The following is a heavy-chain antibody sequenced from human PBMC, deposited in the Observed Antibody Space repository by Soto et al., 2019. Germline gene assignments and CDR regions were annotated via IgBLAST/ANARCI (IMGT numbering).Heavy chain of an antibody. Sequence: SGGSLRLSCAASGFTFSSYSMNWVRQAPGKGLEWVSSISSSSSYIYYADSVKGRFTISRDNAKNSLYLQMNSLRAEDTAVYYCARGPTLGGYDLSDYYYGMDVWGQGTTVTVSS. CDR2: ISSSSSYI. D-gene: IGHD5-12*01. CDR3: ARGPTLGGYDLSDYYYGMDV. V-gene: IGHV3-21*01. CDR1: GFTFSSYS. J-gene: IGHJ6*02.